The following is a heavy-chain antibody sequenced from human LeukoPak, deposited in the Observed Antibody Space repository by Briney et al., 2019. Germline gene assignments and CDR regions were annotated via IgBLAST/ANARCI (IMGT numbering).Heavy chain of an antibody. V-gene: IGHV4-34*01. D-gene: IGHD3-10*01. J-gene: IGHJ4*02. Sequence: SETLSLTCAVYGVSFSGYYWSWIRQPPGKGLEWIGEINHSGSTNYNPSLKSRVTISVDTSKNQFSLKLSSVTAADTAVYYCARRTSLWFGEFPQHKPYNFDYWGQGTLVTVSS. CDR1: GVSFSGYY. CDR2: INHSGST. CDR3: ARRTSLWFGEFPQHKPYNFDY.